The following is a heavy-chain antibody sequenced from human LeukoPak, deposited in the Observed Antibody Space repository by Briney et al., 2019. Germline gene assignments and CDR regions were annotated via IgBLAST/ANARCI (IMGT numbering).Heavy chain of an antibody. CDR1: GFTFSSYA. V-gene: IGHV3-23*01. J-gene: IGHJ4*02. CDR2: ISGSGGST. Sequence: GGSLRLSCAASGFTFSSYAMSWVRQAPGKGLEWVSAISGSGGSTYYADSVKGRFTISRDNSRNTLYLQMNSLRAEDTAVYYCAKCGYSYGLWLFDYWGQGTLVTVSS. CDR3: AKCGYSYGLWLFDY. D-gene: IGHD5-18*01.